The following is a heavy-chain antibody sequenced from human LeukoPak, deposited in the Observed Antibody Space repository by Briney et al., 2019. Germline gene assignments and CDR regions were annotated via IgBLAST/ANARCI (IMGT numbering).Heavy chain of an antibody. D-gene: IGHD2-2*01. J-gene: IGHJ4*02. V-gene: IGHV4-39*01. CDR1: GDSISSSSYY. Sequence: SETLSLTCTVSGDSISSSSYYWGWIRQPPGRGLEWIGTIYYSGSTYYNSSLKSRVTMSVDTSKNQFSLNLSSVTAADTAVYYCARHSNGGCTSTRCHIDYWGQGTLVTVSS. CDR2: IYYSGST. CDR3: ARHSNGGCTSTRCHIDY.